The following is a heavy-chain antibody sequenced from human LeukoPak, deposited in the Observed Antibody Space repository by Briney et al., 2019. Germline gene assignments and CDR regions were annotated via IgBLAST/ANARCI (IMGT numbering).Heavy chain of an antibody. Sequence: SVKVSCKASGGTFSSYAISRVRQAPGQGLEWMGGIIPIFGTANYAQKFQGRVTITADESTSTAYMELSSLRSEDTAVYYCARCPYSSGWYDWYFDLWGRGTLVTVSS. CDR1: GGTFSSYA. V-gene: IGHV1-69*13. CDR3: ARCPYSSGWYDWYFDL. J-gene: IGHJ2*01. D-gene: IGHD6-19*01. CDR2: IIPIFGTA.